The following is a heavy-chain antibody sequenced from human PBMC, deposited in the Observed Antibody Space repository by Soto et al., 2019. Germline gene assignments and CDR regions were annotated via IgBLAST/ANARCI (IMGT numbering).Heavy chain of an antibody. J-gene: IGHJ4*02. Sequence: QVQLVGSGGGVVQPGRSLRLSCAASGFTFSSYGMHWVRQAPGKGLEWVAVISYDGSNKYYADSVKGRFTISRDNSKNTLYLQMNSLRAEDTAVYYCAKDLIVGATFGFDYWGQGTLVTVSS. CDR1: GFTFSSYG. V-gene: IGHV3-30*18. D-gene: IGHD1-26*01. CDR3: AKDLIVGATFGFDY. CDR2: ISYDGSNK.